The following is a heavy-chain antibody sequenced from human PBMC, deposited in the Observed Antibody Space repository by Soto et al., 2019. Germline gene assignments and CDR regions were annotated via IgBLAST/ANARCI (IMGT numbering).Heavy chain of an antibody. CDR1: GFTFSSYW. J-gene: IGHJ4*02. CDR2: INSDGSST. V-gene: IGHV3-74*01. D-gene: IGHD6-19*01. CDR3: AVAVAGPTAIGY. Sequence: GGSLRLACAASGFTFSSYWMHWVRQAPGKGLVWVSRINSDGSSTSYADSVKGRFTISRDNAKNTLYLQMNSLRAEDTAVYYCAVAVAGPTAIGYWGQGTLVTVSS.